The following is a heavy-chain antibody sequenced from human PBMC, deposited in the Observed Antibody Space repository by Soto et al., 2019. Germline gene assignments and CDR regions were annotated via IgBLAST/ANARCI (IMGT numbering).Heavy chain of an antibody. CDR1: GDSISSYY. V-gene: IGHV4-59*01. CDR2: IYYSGST. D-gene: IGHD5-18*01. CDR3: ARRYGKNAFDI. J-gene: IGHJ3*02. Sequence: SETLSLTCTVSGDSISSYYWSWIRQPPGKGLEWIGYIYYSGSTNYNPSLKSRVTISVDTSKNQFSLKLSSMTAADTAVYYCARRYGKNAFDIWGQGTMVTVSS.